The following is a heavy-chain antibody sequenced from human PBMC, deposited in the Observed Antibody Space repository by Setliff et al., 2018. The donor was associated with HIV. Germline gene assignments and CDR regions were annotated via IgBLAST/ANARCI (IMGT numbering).Heavy chain of an antibody. D-gene: IGHD4-4*01. CDR2: IWYDGGRK. CDR3: ARDRERWLQSRLFDP. Sequence: QPGGSLRLSCEGSGFTFSVYGMHWVRQAPGKGLEWVAVIWYDGGRKHYADSVKGRFTISRDDSNNTLYLQLNSLRAEDTAIYYCARDRERWLQSRLFDPWGQGTLVTVSS. V-gene: IGHV3-33*01. J-gene: IGHJ5*02. CDR1: GFTFSVYG.